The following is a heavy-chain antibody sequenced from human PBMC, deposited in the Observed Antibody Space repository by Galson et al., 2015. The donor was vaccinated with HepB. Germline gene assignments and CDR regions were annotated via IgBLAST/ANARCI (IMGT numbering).Heavy chain of an antibody. J-gene: IGHJ3*02. CDR3: THTRDSGYPDDAFDI. V-gene: IGHV3-73*01. CDR1: GFTFSSYS. CDR2: IRSKANSYAT. Sequence: SLRLSCAASGFTFSSYSMNWVRQASGKGLEWVGRIRSKANSYATAYAASVKGRFTISGDDSKNTAYLQMNSLKTEDTAVYYCTHTRDSGYPDDAFDIWGQGTMVTVSS. D-gene: IGHD3-22*01.